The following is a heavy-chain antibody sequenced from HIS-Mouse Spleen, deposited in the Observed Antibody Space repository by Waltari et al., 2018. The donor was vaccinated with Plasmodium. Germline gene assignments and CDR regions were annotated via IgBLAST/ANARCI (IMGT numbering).Heavy chain of an antibody. Sequence: QLQLQESGPGLVKPSEPLSLTCTVSGGSISSSRHYWGWLRQPPGKGLEWIGSIYYSGSTYYNPSLKSRVTISVDTSKNQFSLKLSSVTAADTAVYYCARDRITGTSYFDYWGQGTLVTVSS. CDR1: GGSISSSRHY. J-gene: IGHJ4*02. CDR3: ARDRITGTSYFDY. V-gene: IGHV4-39*07. CDR2: IYYSGST. D-gene: IGHD1-7*01.